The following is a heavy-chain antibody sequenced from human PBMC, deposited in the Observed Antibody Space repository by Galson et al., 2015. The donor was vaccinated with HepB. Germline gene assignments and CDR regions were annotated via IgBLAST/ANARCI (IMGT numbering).Heavy chain of an antibody. V-gene: IGHV1-46*01. CDR3: ARAPERSSGSDY. D-gene: IGHD3-22*01. J-gene: IGHJ4*02. CDR2: INLGGGST. Sequence: SVKVSCKASGYTFTSYYMHWVRQAPGQGLEWMGIINLGGGSTSFAQKFQGRVTMTRDTSTSTVNMKLSSLRSEDTAVYYCARAPERSSGSDYWGQGTLVTVSS. CDR1: GYTFTSYY.